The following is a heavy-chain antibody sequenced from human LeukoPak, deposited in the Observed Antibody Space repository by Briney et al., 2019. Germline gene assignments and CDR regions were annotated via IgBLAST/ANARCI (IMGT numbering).Heavy chain of an antibody. Sequence: PSETLSLTCTVSGGSISSYYWSWIRQPPRKGLEWIGYIYYSGSTNYNPSLKSRVTISVDTSKNQFSLKLSSVTAADTAVYYCARDLEGRRWGFDYWGQGTLVTVSS. V-gene: IGHV4-59*01. J-gene: IGHJ4*02. CDR3: ARDLEGRRWGFDY. CDR1: GGSISSYY. D-gene: IGHD3-16*01. CDR2: IYYSGST.